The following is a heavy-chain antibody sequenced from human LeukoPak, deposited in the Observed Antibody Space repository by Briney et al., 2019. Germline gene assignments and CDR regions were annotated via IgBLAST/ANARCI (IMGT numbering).Heavy chain of an antibody. V-gene: IGHV4-59*01. Sequence: ETLSLTCTVSGGSISSYYWSWIRQPPGKGLEWIGYIYYSGSTNYNPSLKSRATIPVDTSKNQFSLKLSSVTAADTAVYYCARGPAANHDYWGQGTLVTVSS. CDR2: IYYSGST. D-gene: IGHD2-2*01. CDR1: GGSISSYY. CDR3: ARGPAANHDY. J-gene: IGHJ4*02.